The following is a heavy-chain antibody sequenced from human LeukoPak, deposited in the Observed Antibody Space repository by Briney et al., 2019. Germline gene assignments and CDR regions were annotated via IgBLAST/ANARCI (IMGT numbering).Heavy chain of an antibody. CDR1: GGSISSGSYY. CDR3: ARVHPTGFFGGWYRFHYYYYMDV. V-gene: IGHV4-61*02. Sequence: SETLSLTCAVSGGSISSGSYYWSWIRQPAGKGLEWIGRIYTSGSTNYNPSLKSRVTISVDTSKNQFSLKLSSVTAADTAVYYCARVHPTGFFGGWYRFHYYYYMDVWGKGTTVTVSS. J-gene: IGHJ6*03. D-gene: IGHD6-19*01. CDR2: IYTSGST.